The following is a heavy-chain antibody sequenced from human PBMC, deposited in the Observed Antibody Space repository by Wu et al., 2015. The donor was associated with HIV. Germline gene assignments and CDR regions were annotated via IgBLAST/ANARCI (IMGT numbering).Heavy chain of an antibody. Sequence: QVQLVQSGAEVKKPGASVKVSCKTSGYRFTGYYLHWVRQAPGQGLEWMGWFNPNSGDTNYALKFQGRVTMTRDTSISTAYMELSRLRSDDTAIYYCVRDAPYGKRNYWGPGTLVTVSS. CDR1: GYRFTGYY. D-gene: IGHD4-17*01. CDR3: VRDAPYGKRNY. V-gene: IGHV1-2*02. CDR2: FNPNSGDT. J-gene: IGHJ1*01.